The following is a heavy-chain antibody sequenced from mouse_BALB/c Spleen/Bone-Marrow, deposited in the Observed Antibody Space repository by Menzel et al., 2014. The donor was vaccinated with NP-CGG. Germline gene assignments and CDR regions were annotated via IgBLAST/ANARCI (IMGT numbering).Heavy chain of an antibody. CDR1: GYTFTDYA. CDR3: ARSGYGYDWFAY. CDR2: ISTYSGNT. D-gene: IGHD2-2*01. V-gene: IGHV1-67*01. J-gene: IGHJ3*01. Sequence: QVQLQQPGPELVRPGVSVKISCKGSGYTFTDYAMRWVKQSHAKSLEWIGVISTYSGNTNYNQKFKGKATMIVDKSSSTAYMELARLTSEDSAIYYCARSGYGYDWFAYWGQGTLVTVSA.